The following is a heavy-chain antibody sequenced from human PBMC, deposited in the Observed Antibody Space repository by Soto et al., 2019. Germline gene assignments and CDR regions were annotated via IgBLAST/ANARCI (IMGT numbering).Heavy chain of an antibody. Sequence: PSETVSLTYAVYGGSFSSYYYWTWIRQSPGKGLEWIGEINHSGGTNYNPSLKSRVTISEDTSKNQFSLKLNSVTAADTAVYYCARGSWAVRFECWGQGTLVTVSS. J-gene: IGHJ4*02. CDR1: GGSFSSYYY. CDR3: ARGSWAVRFEC. CDR2: INHSGGT. D-gene: IGHD3-16*01. V-gene: IGHV4-34*01.